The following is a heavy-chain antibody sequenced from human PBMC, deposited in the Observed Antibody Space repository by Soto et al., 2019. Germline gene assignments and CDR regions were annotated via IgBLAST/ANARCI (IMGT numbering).Heavy chain of an antibody. V-gene: IGHV3-33*08. Sequence: VQLVESGGGLVKPGGSLRLSCAASGFTFSSYSMNWVRQAPGKGLEWVAVIWYDGSNKYYADSVKGRFTISRDNSKNTLYLQMNSLRAEDTAVYYCARDQLRFTVFDAFDIWGQGTMVTVSS. D-gene: IGHD3-3*01. CDR2: IWYDGSNK. CDR1: GFTFSSYS. CDR3: ARDQLRFTVFDAFDI. J-gene: IGHJ3*02.